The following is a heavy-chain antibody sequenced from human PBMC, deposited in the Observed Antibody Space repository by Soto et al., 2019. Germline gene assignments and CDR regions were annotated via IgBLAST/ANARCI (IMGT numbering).Heavy chain of an antibody. J-gene: IGHJ6*02. V-gene: IGHV4-4*07. CDR1: GGSISSYY. CDR2: IYTSGST. Sequence: PSETLSLTCTVSGGSISSYYWSWIRQPAGKGLEWIGRIYTSGSTNYNPSLKSRVTMSVDTSKNQFSLKLSSVTAADTAVYYCARDTIRSGSGDYNYYGMDVWGQGTTVTVSS. CDR3: ARDTIRSGSGDYNYYGMDV. D-gene: IGHD3-10*01.